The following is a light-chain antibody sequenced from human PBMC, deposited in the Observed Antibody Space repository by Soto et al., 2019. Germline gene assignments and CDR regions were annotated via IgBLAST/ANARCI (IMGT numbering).Light chain of an antibody. CDR3: QHYSNWPPT. V-gene: IGKV3-15*01. J-gene: IGKJ3*01. CDR1: KSVHRN. CDR2: YAS. Sequence: EMVMTQSPATLSVSPGERVTLSCRASKSVHRNLARYQQKPGQGPSLLIYYASTRATGVPDRFTGSGSGTEFTLTISSLQSEDCGVYHCQHYSNWPPTFGPGTKVEIK.